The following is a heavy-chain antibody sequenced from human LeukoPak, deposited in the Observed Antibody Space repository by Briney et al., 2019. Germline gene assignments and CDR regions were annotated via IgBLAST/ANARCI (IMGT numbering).Heavy chain of an antibody. V-gene: IGHV3-21*01. J-gene: IGHJ4*02. CDR3: ARASSSWYYFDY. Sequence: GGSLRLSCAASGFTFSSYGMHWVRQAPGKGLEWVSFISTSSSYIYYADSVKGRFTISRDNAKNSLYLQMNSLRAEDTAVYYCARASSSWYYFDYWGQGTLVTVSS. CDR2: ISTSSSYI. CDR1: GFTFSSYG. D-gene: IGHD6-13*01.